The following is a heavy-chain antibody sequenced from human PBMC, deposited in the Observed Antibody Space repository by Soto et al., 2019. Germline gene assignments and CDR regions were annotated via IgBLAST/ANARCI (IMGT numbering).Heavy chain of an antibody. CDR3: AKDSGGSSWWSGSYYAMDV. CDR1: GFTFSSYT. V-gene: IGHV3-43*01. D-gene: IGHD6-13*01. CDR2: ISWDGGTT. Sequence: GSLRLSCAASGFTFSSYTMRRVRQAPGKGLEWVSLISWDGGTTYYADSVKGRFTISRDNSKTSLYLQMNSLRTEDTALYYCAKDSGGSSWWSGSYYAMDVWGQGTTVTVSS. J-gene: IGHJ6*02.